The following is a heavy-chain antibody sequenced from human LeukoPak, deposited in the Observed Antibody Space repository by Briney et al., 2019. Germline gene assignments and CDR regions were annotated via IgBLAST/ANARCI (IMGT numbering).Heavy chain of an antibody. J-gene: IGHJ5*02. V-gene: IGHV1-2*02. D-gene: IGHD3-10*01. CDR2: INPNSGGT. CDR3: ARDRITMVRGATNWFDP. CDR1: GYTFTGSY. Sequence: GASVKVSCKASGYTFTGSYMHWVRQAPGQGLEWMGWINPNSGGTNYAQKFQGRVTMTRDTSISTAYMELSRLRSDDTAVYYCARDRITMVRGATNWFDPWGQGPLVTVSS.